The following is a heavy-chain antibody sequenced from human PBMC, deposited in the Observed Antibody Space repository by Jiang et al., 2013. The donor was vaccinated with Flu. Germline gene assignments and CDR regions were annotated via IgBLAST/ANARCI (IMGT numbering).Heavy chain of an antibody. Sequence: LKISCEGSGYKYHAYWIGWVRQMPGKGLEWMGIVYPVDSDTRYSPSFQGRVTISVDKSINTAYLHWSSLQASDTAMYYCARQSVTGSHFDFWGQGTLVTVSS. CDR2: VYPVDSDT. D-gene: IGHD3-9*01. J-gene: IGHJ4*02. CDR3: ARQSVTGSHFDF. CDR1: GYKYHAYW. V-gene: IGHV5-51*01.